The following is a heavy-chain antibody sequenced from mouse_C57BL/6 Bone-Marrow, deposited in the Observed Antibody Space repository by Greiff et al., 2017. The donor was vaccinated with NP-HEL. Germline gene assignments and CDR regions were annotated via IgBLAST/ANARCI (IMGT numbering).Heavy chain of an antibody. CDR3: AREGGPWYFDV. J-gene: IGHJ1*03. Sequence: QVQLQQPGAELVRPGSSVKLSCKASGYTFTSYWMDWVKQRPGQGLEWIGNIYPSDSETHYNQKFKDKATLTVDKSSSTAYMQLSSLTSEDSEVDYCAREGGPWYFDVWGTGTTVTVSS. CDR2: IYPSDSET. V-gene: IGHV1-61*01. CDR1: GYTFTSYW.